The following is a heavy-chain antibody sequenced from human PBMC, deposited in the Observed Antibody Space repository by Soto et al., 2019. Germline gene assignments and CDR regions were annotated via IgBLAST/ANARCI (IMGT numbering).Heavy chain of an antibody. CDR2: ISIGGIRT. J-gene: IGHJ4*02. CDR1: GFTFSRYS. CDR3: ARAFYSSSWYYFDD. D-gene: IGHD6-13*01. Sequence: PGGSLRLSCAASGFTFSRYSLNWVRQVPGKGLEWVSYISIGGIRTLYADSVKGRFTISRDDAKSSLYLQMDSLSAEDTAVYYCARAFYSSSWYYFDDWGQGTPVTVSS. V-gene: IGHV3-48*01.